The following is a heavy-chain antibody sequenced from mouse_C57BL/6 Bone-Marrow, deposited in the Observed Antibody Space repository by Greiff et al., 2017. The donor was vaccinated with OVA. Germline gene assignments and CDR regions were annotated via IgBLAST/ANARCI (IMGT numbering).Heavy chain of an antibody. V-gene: IGHV3-6*01. Sequence: ESGPGLVKPSQSLSLTCSVTGYSITSGYYWNWIRQFPGNKLEWMGYISYDGSNNYNPSLKNRISITRDTSKNQVFLKLNSVTTEDTATYYCARDYYGSNAYWGQGTLVTVSA. CDR3: ARDYYGSNAY. CDR2: ISYDGSN. CDR1: GYSITSGYY. J-gene: IGHJ3*01. D-gene: IGHD1-1*01.